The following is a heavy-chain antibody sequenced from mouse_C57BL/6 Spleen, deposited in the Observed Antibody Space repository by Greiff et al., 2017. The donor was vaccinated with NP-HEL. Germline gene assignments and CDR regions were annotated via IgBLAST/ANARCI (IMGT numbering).Heavy chain of an antibody. J-gene: IGHJ4*01. CDR2: IYPGDGDT. Sequence: VQRVESGAELVKPGASVKISCKASGYAFSSYWMNWVKQRPGKGLEWIGQIYPGDGDTNYNGKFKGKATLTADKSSSTAYMQLSSLTSEDSAVYFCARSMDYDGYFYAMDYWGQGTSVTVSS. D-gene: IGHD2-3*01. CDR3: ARSMDYDGYFYAMDY. CDR1: GYAFSSYW. V-gene: IGHV1-80*01.